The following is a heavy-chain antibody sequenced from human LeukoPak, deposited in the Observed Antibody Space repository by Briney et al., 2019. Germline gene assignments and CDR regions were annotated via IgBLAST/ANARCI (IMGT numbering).Heavy chain of an antibody. CDR2: INKDSSER. D-gene: IGHD3-16*01. J-gene: IGHJ4*02. CDR3: ATDLNWVAY. Sequence: GESLRLSCVGSGITNYWMTWVRQAPGKGLESVANINKDSSERYYLDSVKGRFTISRDNTKSSLSLQMNSLRVEDTGIYYCATDLNWVAYWGQGARVTVSS. CDR1: GITNYW. V-gene: IGHV3-7*01.